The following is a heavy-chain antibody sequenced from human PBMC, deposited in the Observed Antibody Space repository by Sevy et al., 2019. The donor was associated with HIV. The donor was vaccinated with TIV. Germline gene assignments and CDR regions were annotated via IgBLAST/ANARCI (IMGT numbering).Heavy chain of an antibody. D-gene: IGHD6-6*01. CDR2: IVVGSGNT. Sequence: ASVKVSCKASGFTFTSSAVQCVRQARGQRLEWIGWIVVGSGNTNYAQKFQERVTITRDMSTSTAYMELSSLRSEDTAVYYCAADRHSSSGYYYYYYGMDVWGQGTTVTVSS. V-gene: IGHV1-58*01. J-gene: IGHJ6*02. CDR3: AADRHSSSGYYYYYYGMDV. CDR1: GFTFTSSA.